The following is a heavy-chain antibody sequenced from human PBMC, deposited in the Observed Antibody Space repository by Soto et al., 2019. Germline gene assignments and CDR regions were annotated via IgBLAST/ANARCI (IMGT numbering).Heavy chain of an antibody. CDR1: GYSFTSYW. J-gene: IGHJ4*02. V-gene: IGHV5-10-1*03. Sequence: EVQLVQSGAEVKKPGESLRISCKGSGYSFTSYWINWVRQMPGKGLEWMGTIDPSDSYINYSPSFQGHVTISADKPISTAHLRLSTLKSSDTPMYYWAIHLVHVSAGASCALCGQASLGSFSP. CDR2: IDPSDSYI. D-gene: IGHD3-16*01. CDR3: AIHLVHVSAGASCAL.